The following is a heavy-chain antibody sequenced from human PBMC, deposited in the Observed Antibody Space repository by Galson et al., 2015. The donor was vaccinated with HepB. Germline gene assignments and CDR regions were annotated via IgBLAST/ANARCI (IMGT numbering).Heavy chain of an antibody. CDR1: GFIFSNAW. V-gene: IGHV3-15*01. Sequence: SLRLSCAASGFIFSNAWMSWVRQAPGKGLEWVGRIKSETDSETRDYAAPVKGGFTISRDDSKNVLYLQMDSLQIEDTAVYFCKGDFFDSSGYYYHATYGMDVWGQGTTVTVSS. D-gene: IGHD3-22*01. CDR2: IKSETDSETR. J-gene: IGHJ6*02. CDR3: KGDFFDSSGYYYHATYGMDV.